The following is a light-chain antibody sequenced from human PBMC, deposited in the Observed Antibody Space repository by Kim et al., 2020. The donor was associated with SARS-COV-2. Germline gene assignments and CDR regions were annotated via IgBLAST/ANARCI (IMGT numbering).Light chain of an antibody. CDR2: GGS. CDR3: QQYNGWPLT. V-gene: IGKV3-15*01. CDR1: QSLSSN. J-gene: IGKJ4*01. Sequence: VSPGERATLSGRASQSLSSNLAWYQQKPGQAPRLLIYGGSTRATGIADRFSGSGSGTEFTLTISSLQSEDFAVYYCQQYNGWPLTFGGGTKVDIK.